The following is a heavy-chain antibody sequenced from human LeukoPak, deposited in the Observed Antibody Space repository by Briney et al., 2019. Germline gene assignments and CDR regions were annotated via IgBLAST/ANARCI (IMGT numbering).Heavy chain of an antibody. CDR3: ARVIVVVPAAALGY. V-gene: IGHV1-2*02. J-gene: IGHJ4*02. CDR2: INLNSGGT. D-gene: IGHD2-2*01. CDR1: GYTFTGYY. Sequence: ASVKVSCKASGYTFTGYYMHWVRQAPGQGLEWMGWINLNSGGTNYAQKFQGRVTMTRDTSISTAYMELSRLRSDDTAVYYCARVIVVVPAAALGYWGQGTLVTVSS.